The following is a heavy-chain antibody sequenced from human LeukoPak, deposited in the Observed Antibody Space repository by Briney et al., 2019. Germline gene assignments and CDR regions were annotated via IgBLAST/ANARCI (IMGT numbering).Heavy chain of an antibody. Sequence: GGSRQISGQGSGYTFSNYWIGWARRKPGEGLEWMAIIYPEDSDTKYSPSFQGRVTISADKSISTAYLRWTSLQGSDPAIYYCARLQTAYDPVDSWGQGTLVTVSS. V-gene: IGHV5-51*01. J-gene: IGHJ4*02. CDR3: ARLQTAYDPVDS. CDR2: IYPEDSDT. D-gene: IGHD5-12*01. CDR1: GYTFSNYW.